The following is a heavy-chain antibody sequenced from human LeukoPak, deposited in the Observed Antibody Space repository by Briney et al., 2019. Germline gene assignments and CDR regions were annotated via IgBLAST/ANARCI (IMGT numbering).Heavy chain of an antibody. D-gene: IGHD3-10*01. Sequence: GGSLRLSCAASGLTFHDYDMSWVRQSPGKGLEWVSGINWNGDRTGYADSVKGRFTISRDNAKKSLYLQMNSLRAEDTALYYCAKRDYYGSGSPDFWGQGTLVTVSS. V-gene: IGHV3-20*04. CDR1: GLTFHDYD. CDR3: AKRDYYGSGSPDF. CDR2: INWNGDRT. J-gene: IGHJ4*02.